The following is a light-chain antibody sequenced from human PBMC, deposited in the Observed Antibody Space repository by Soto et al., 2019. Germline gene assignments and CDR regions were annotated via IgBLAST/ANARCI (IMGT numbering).Light chain of an antibody. CDR2: DAS. J-gene: IGKJ5*01. CDR3: QQHTNWPPGST. CDR1: QSVSSY. Sequence: EIVLTQSPATLSLSPRERATLYCRASQSVSSYLAWYQHKPGQAPRLLIYDASNRATGAPARFSGSGFGTDFTLTISSLEPEDFAVYDCQQHTNWPPGSTFGQGTRLEIK. V-gene: IGKV3-11*01.